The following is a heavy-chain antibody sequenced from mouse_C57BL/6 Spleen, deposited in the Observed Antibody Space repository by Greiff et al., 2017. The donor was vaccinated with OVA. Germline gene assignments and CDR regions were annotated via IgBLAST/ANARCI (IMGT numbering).Heavy chain of an antibody. Sequence: VQLQQPGAELVRPGSSVKLSCKASGYTFTSYWMDWVKQRPGQGLEWIGNIYPSDSETHYNQKFKDKATLTVDKSSSTAYMQLSSLTSEDSAVYYCARNGDYSNFDYWGQGTTLTVSS. CDR2: IYPSDSET. CDR3: ARNGDYSNFDY. J-gene: IGHJ2*01. V-gene: IGHV1-61*01. CDR1: GYTFTSYW. D-gene: IGHD2-5*01.